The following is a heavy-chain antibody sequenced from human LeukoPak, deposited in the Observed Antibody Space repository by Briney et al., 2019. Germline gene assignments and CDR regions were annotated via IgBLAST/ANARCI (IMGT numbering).Heavy chain of an antibody. CDR2: IYHSGST. CDR3: ARVYDSSGYYEDY. J-gene: IGHJ4*02. Sequence: SETLSLTCAVSGGSISSGGYSWSWIRQPPGKGLEWIGYIYHSGSTYYNPSLKSQVTISVDRSKNQFSLKLSSVTAADTAVYYCARVYDSSGYYEDYWGQGTLVTVSS. V-gene: IGHV4-30-2*01. CDR1: GGSISSGGYS. D-gene: IGHD3-22*01.